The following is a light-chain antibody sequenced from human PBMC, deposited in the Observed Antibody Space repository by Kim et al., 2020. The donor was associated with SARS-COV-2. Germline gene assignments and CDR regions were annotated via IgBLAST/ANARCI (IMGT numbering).Light chain of an antibody. CDR1: RGSIASNY. V-gene: IGLV6-57*03. CDR2: EDN. CDR3: QSYDSSSVI. Sequence: GKTVTISCTRSRGSIASNYGQWYQQRPGSAPTTVIYEDNERPSGVPDRFSGSIDSSSNSASLTISGLKTEDEADYYCQSYDSSSVIFGGGTQLTVL. J-gene: IGLJ2*01.